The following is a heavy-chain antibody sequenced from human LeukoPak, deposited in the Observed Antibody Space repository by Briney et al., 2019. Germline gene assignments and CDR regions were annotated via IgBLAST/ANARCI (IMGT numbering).Heavy chain of an antibody. V-gene: IGHV6-1*01. CDR2: TYYRSTWYN. Sequence: SQTLSLTCAISGDSDSNNSVTWNWIRQSPSRGLEWLGRTYYRSTWYNDYAVSVRGRITVNPDTSKNQFSLHLNSVTPEDTAVYYCARRLTQYDCFDPWGQGILVTVSS. D-gene: IGHD2-2*01. J-gene: IGHJ5*02. CDR3: ARRLTQYDCFDP. CDR1: GDSDSNNSVT.